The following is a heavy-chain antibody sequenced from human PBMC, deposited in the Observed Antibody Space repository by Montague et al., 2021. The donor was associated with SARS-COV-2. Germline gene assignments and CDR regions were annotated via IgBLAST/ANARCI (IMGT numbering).Heavy chain of an antibody. V-gene: IGHV4-39*01. Sequence: ETLSLTCTVTGGPISGSSDYWGWIRQSPGKGLEWMASVDYSGNTYYRPSLKSRLTISVDTSKNQFSLKLNSVTAADTALYYCARREYSYGWGDWGQGTLVTVSS. CDR1: GGPISGSSDY. CDR2: VDYSGNT. D-gene: IGHD5-18*01. J-gene: IGHJ4*02. CDR3: ARREYSYGWGD.